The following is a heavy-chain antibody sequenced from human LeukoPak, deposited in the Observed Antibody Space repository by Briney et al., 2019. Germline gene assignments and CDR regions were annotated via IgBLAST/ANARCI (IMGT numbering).Heavy chain of an antibody. CDR2: ISAYNGNT. CDR1: GYTFTSYG. J-gene: IGHJ3*02. Sequence: ASVKVSCKASGYTFTSYGISWVRQAPGQGLQWMGWISAYNGNTNYAQKLQGRVTMTTDTSTTTAYMELRSLSSDDTAVYYCARGGIAAAGTSDAFDIWGQGTMVTVSS. D-gene: IGHD6-13*01. CDR3: ARGGIAAAGTSDAFDI. V-gene: IGHV1-18*01.